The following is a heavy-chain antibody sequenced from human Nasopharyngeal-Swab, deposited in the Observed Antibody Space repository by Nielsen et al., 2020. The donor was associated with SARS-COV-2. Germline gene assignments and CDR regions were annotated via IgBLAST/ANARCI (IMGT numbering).Heavy chain of an antibody. CDR2: ISSDTNTI. V-gene: IGHV3-48*04. D-gene: IGHD3-16*01. CDR1: GFSFSRYW. J-gene: IGHJ4*02. Sequence: GGSLRLSCAASGFSFSRYWMSWVRQAPGKGLEWLSYISSDTNTIKYAESVKGRFTISRDNAKNSIFLQMNSPRVEDTAVYYCARGNFGGGSLDYWGQGTLVTVSS. CDR3: ARGNFGGGSLDY.